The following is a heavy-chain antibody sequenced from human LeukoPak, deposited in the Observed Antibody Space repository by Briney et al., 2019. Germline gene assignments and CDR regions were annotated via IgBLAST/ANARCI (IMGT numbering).Heavy chain of an antibody. CDR1: GFTFSTHG. D-gene: IGHD6-13*01. Sequence: PGRSLRLSCAASGFTFSTHGMHWVRQGPGKGLEWVALILSDGSNKYYADSVKGRFTISRDNCKNTLYLQMNSLRAEDTAVYYCARDLRVAAAGSRYYGMDVWGQGTTVTVSS. CDR3: ARDLRVAAAGSRYYGMDV. CDR2: ILSDGSNK. V-gene: IGHV3-33*01. J-gene: IGHJ6*02.